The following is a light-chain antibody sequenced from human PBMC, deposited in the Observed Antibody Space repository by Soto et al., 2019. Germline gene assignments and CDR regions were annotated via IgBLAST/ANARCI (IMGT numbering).Light chain of an antibody. CDR2: DAS. V-gene: IGKV1-33*01. J-gene: IGKJ2*01. CDR3: QQYDKRPSYT. CDR1: QGISNN. Sequence: DIEMTQSPSSLSASVGDRVTISCKASQGISNNLNWYQQKPGKAPMLLIYDASIRETGAPSRCSGSGSGTDSTSTISSLQPEDIVTYYCQQYDKRPSYTFGQGTKLQI.